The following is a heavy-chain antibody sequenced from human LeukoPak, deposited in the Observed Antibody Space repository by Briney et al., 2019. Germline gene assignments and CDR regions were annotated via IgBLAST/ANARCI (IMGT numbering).Heavy chain of an antibody. J-gene: IGHJ4*02. V-gene: IGHV4-59*12. CDR2: IYYSGST. CDR1: GGSISSYY. Sequence: SETLSLTCTVSGGSISSYYWSWIRQPPGKGLEGIGYIYYSGSTNYNPSLKSRVTISVDTSKNQISLKLSSVTAADTAVYYCARGLSPGGAAGPYYFDYWGQGTLVTVSS. D-gene: IGHD6-13*01. CDR3: ARGLSPGGAAGPYYFDY.